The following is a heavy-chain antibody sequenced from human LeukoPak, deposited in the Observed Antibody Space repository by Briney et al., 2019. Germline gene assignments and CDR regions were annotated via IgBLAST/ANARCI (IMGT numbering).Heavy chain of an antibody. CDR1: GYTFTSYD. CDR3: ATGQGSYYYYGMDV. CDR2: MNPNSGNT. V-gene: IGHV1-8*01. Sequence: GASVKVSCKASGYTFTSYDINWVRQATGQGLEWMGWMNPNSGNTGYAQKFQGRVTMTRNTSISTAYMELSSLRSEDTAVYYCATGQGSYYYYGMDVWGQGTTVTVSS. J-gene: IGHJ6*02.